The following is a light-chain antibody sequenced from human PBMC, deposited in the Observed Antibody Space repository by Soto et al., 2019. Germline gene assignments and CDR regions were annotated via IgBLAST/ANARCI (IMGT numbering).Light chain of an antibody. CDR2: KAS. CDR3: QHYNSYPEA. J-gene: IGKJ1*01. V-gene: IGKV1-5*03. Sequence: DIQMTQSPSTLSGSVGDRVTITCRASQTISSWLAWYQQKPGKAPKLLIYKASTLKSGVQSRFSGSGSGTEFNRTISSLQPDDFANYDCQHYNSYPEAFGQGTKVELK. CDR1: QTISSW.